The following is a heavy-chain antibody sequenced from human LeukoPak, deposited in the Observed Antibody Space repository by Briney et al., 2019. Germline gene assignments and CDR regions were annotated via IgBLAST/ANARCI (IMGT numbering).Heavy chain of an antibody. CDR2: ISSSSTI. V-gene: IGHV3-48*01. J-gene: IGHJ3*02. Sequence: PGGSLRLSCAASGFTFSSYSMNWVRQAPGKGLEWVSYISSSSTIYYADSVKGRFTISRDDGKNSLYLQMNSLRAEDTAVYYCARGEDIVVVPAALAFDIWGQGTMVTVSS. CDR1: GFTFSSYS. D-gene: IGHD2-2*01. CDR3: ARGEDIVVVPAALAFDI.